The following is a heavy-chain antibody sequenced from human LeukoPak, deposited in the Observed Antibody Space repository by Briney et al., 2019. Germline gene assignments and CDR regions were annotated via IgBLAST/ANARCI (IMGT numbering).Heavy chain of an antibody. V-gene: IGHV4-34*01. CDR3: ARVAYCSGGSCYAGKWFDP. J-gene: IGHJ5*02. D-gene: IGHD2-15*01. Sequence: SETLSLTCAVYGGSFSGYYWSWIRQPPGKGLEWIGEINHSGSTNYNPSLKSRVTISVDTSKNQFSLTLSSVPAADTAVYYCARVAYCSGGSCYAGKWFDPWGQGTLVTVSS. CDR2: INHSGST. CDR1: GGSFSGYY.